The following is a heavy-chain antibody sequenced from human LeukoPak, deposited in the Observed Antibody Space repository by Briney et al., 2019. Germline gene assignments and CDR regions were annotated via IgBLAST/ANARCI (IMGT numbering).Heavy chain of an antibody. CDR1: GYTFTSYG. J-gene: IGHJ4*02. CDR3: ARRSTYYDILTGYQDDY. CDR2: ISAYNGNT. D-gene: IGHD3-9*01. V-gene: IGHV1-18*01. Sequence: ASVKVSCKASGYTFTSYGISWVRQAPGQGLEWMGWISAYNGNTNYAQKFQGRVTMTTDTSTSTAYMELRGLRSDDTAVYYCARRSTYYDILTGYQDDYWGQGTLVTVSS.